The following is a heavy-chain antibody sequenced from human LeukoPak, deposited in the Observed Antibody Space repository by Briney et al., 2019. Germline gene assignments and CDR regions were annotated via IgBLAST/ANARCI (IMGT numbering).Heavy chain of an antibody. CDR3: ARDLGIAVGDI. V-gene: IGHV1-69*04. J-gene: IGHJ3*02. D-gene: IGHD6-19*01. Sequence: SVKVSCKASGGTFSSYTISWVRQAPGQGLEWMGRIIPIPGIANYAQKFQGRVTITADKSTSTAYMELSSLRSEDTAVYYCARDLGIAVGDIWGQGTMVTVSS. CDR2: IIPIPGIA. CDR1: GGTFSSYT.